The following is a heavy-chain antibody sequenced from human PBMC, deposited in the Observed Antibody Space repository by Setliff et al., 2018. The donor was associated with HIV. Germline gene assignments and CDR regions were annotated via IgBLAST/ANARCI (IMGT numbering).Heavy chain of an antibody. CDR3: ARDSEEWELLVYFQH. CDR1: GYSFTSYG. V-gene: IGHV1-2*06. CDR2: INPNSGGT. D-gene: IGHD1-26*01. J-gene: IGHJ1*01. Sequence: ASVKVSCKASGYSFTSYGISWVRQAPGQGLEWMGRINPNSGGTNYAQKFQGRVTMTRDTSITTAYMELRSLRSDDTAVYYCARDSEEWELLVYFQHWGQGTLVTVSS.